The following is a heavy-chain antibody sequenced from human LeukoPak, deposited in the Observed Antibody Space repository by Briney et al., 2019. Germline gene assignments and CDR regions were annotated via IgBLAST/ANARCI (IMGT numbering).Heavy chain of an antibody. Sequence: SETLSLTCTVSGGSISSSSYYWGWIRQPPGKGLEWIGSIYYSGSTYYNPSLKSRVTISVDTSKNQFSLKLISVTAADTAVYYCARGLRGEGGYYDYWGQGTLVTVSS. CDR2: IYYSGST. D-gene: IGHD3-22*01. CDR3: ARGLRGEGGYYDY. CDR1: GGSISSSSYY. J-gene: IGHJ4*02. V-gene: IGHV4-39*07.